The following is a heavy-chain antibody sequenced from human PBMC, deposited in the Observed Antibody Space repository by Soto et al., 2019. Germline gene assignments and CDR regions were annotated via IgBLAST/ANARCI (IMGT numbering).Heavy chain of an antibody. CDR1: GGTFSSYA. V-gene: IGHV1-69*06. CDR3: ARPYYDILPGYPNGFDP. Sequence: QVQLVQSGAEVKKPGSSVKVSCKASGGTFSSYAISWVRQAPGQGLEWMGGIIPIFGTANYAQKFQGRVTITADKPTSTAYMELGSLRSEDTAVYYGARPYYDILPGYPNGFDPWGKGTLVTVS. CDR2: IIPIFGTA. D-gene: IGHD3-9*01. J-gene: IGHJ5*02.